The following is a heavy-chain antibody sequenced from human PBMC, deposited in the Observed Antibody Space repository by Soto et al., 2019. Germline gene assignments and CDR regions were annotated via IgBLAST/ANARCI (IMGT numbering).Heavy chain of an antibody. D-gene: IGHD2-15*01. CDR2: INHSGST. CDR3: ARDKPVLPHRYYYGMDV. CDR1: GGSFSGYY. Sequence: KPSETLSLTCAVYGGSFSGYYWSWIRQPPGKGLEWIGEINHSGSTNYNPSLKSRVTISVDTSKNQFSLKLSSVTAADTAVYYCARDKPVLPHRYYYGMDVWGQGTTVTVSS. J-gene: IGHJ6*02. V-gene: IGHV4-34*01.